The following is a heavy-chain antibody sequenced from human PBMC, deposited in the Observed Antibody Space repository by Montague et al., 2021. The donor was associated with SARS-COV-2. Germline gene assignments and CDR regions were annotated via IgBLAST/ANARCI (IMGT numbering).Heavy chain of an antibody. V-gene: IGHV2-70*11. J-gene: IGHJ4*02. CDR3: ARIRYDILTGYQTLFDY. CDR2: IDWDDDK. Sequence: PALVKPTQTLTLTCTFSGFSLSTSGMCVSWIRQPPGKALEWLARIDWDDDKYYSTSLETRLTISKDISKNQVVLTMTNMDPVDTATYYCARIRYDILTGYQTLFDYWGQGTLVTVSS. CDR1: GFSLSTSGMC. D-gene: IGHD3-9*01.